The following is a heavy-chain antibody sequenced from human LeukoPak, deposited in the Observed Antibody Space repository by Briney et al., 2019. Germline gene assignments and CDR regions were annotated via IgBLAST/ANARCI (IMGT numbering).Heavy chain of an antibody. J-gene: IGHJ4*02. D-gene: IGHD2/OR15-2a*01. CDR1: GFTFTSSA. V-gene: IGHV1-2*02. CDR3: VRQISTY. Sequence: GTSVKVSCKASGFTFTSSAMHWVRQAPGQGLEWMGWINPKSGGTNYAQKFQGRVTMTRDTSISTAYMELSRLRSDDTAVYYCVRQISTYWGQGTLVTVSS. CDR2: INPKSGGT.